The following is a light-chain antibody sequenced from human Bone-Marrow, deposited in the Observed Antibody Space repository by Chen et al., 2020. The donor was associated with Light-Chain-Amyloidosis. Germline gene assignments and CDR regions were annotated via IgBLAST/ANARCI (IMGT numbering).Light chain of an antibody. CDR1: SSDVGHYNY. CDR2: DVS. CDR3: GKYTGTYNRR. Sequence: QSALTQPASVSGSPGQSITISCTGTSSDVGHYNYVSWYQQHPGKAPRILINDVSNRPSGVSARCSGSESGNTACRAISGHQTEYEAGYYGGKYTGTYNRRFGGGTKLTAL. V-gene: IGLV2-14*03. J-gene: IGLJ2*01.